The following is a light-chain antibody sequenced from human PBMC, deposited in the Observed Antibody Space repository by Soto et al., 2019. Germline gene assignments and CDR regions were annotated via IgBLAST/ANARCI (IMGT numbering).Light chain of an antibody. Sequence: YELTQSPSVSVAPGQTARITCGGNNIGSKSVHWYQRKPGQAPVLVVYNGSDRPSGIPERFSGSNSGNTATLTITRVEAGDEADYYCQVWDGSSDHNWVFGGGTKLTVL. CDR1: NIGSKS. CDR2: NGS. V-gene: IGLV3-21*02. J-gene: IGLJ3*02. CDR3: QVWDGSSDHNWV.